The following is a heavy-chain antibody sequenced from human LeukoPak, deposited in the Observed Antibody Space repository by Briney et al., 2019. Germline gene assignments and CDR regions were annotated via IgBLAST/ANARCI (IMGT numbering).Heavy chain of an antibody. Sequence: PGGSLRLSCTASGFTFSNYAIHWVRQAPGKGLEWVGRIRSKPNSYATAYAALVKGRFTISRDDSKNTAYLQMNSLKTEDTAVYFCSTGSIVGAFDAFDIWGQGTMVTVSS. CDR1: GFTFSNYA. CDR2: IRSKPNSYAT. J-gene: IGHJ3*02. D-gene: IGHD1-26*01. V-gene: IGHV3-73*01. CDR3: STGSIVGAFDAFDI.